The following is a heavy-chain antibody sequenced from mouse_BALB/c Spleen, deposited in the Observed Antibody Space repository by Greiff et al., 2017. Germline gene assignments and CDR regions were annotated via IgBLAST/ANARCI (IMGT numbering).Heavy chain of an antibody. D-gene: IGHD2-2*01. CDR1: GFTFSSYA. CDR2: ISSGGSYT. V-gene: IGHV5-9-3*01. J-gene: IGHJ3*01. CDR3: ASGDGYDLFAY. Sequence: EVQLQESGGGLVKPGGSLKLSCAASGFTFSSYAMSWVRQTPEKRLEWVATISSGGSYTYYPDSVKGRFTISRDNAKNTLYLQMSSLRSEDTAMYYCASGDGYDLFAYWGQGTLVTVSA.